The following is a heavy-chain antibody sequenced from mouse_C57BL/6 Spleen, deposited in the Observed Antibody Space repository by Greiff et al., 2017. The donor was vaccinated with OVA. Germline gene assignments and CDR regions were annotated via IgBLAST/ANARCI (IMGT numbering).Heavy chain of an antibody. Sequence: LEWIGRIDPEDGETKYAPKFQGKATITADTSSNTAYLQLSSLTSEDTAVYYCARGGTGFDYWGQGTTLTVPS. CDR2: IDPEDGET. V-gene: IGHV14-2*01. J-gene: IGHJ2*01. D-gene: IGHD4-1*01. CDR3: ARGGTGFDY.